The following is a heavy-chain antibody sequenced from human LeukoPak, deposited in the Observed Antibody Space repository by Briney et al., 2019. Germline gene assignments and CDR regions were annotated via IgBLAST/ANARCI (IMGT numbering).Heavy chain of an antibody. D-gene: IGHD2-15*01. Sequence: PGGSLRLSCAASQFTFTTYAMSWVRQAPGRGLEWVSSIGDSGVPTYYADSVKGRFTISRDNSKNTLYLQMNSLRAEDTAVYYCAGANIAYCSGGSCPEHYWGQGTLVTVSS. J-gene: IGHJ4*02. V-gene: IGHV3-23*01. CDR2: IGDSGVPT. CDR1: QFTFTTYA. CDR3: AGANIAYCSGGSCPEHY.